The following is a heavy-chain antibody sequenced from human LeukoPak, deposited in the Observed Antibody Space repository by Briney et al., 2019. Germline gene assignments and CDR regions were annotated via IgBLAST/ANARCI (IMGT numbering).Heavy chain of an antibody. Sequence: PPGGFLRLSCVVSGFTFSGSAVHWVRQASGKGLEWVGRVRSKANNYATAYAASVKGRFTISRDDSKNTAYLQMNSLKTEDTAVYYCTGDNFDSSVKFDYWGQGTLVTVSS. CDR3: TGDNFDSSVKFDY. V-gene: IGHV3-73*01. CDR2: VRSKANNYAT. J-gene: IGHJ4*02. D-gene: IGHD3-22*01. CDR1: GFTFSGSA.